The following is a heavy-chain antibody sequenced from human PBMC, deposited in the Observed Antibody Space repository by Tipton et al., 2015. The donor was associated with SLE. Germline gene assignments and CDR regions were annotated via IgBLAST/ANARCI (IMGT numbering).Heavy chain of an antibody. CDR1: GGSFSGYY. Sequence: TLSLTCAVYGGSFSGYYWSWIRQPPGKGLEWIGEINHSGSTNYNPSLKSRVTISVDTSKNQFSLKLSSVTAADTAVYYCARGVYYYDSSGYSPSFDYWGQGTLVTVSS. D-gene: IGHD3-22*01. CDR2: INHSGST. CDR3: ARGVYYYDSSGYSPSFDY. V-gene: IGHV4-34*01. J-gene: IGHJ4*02.